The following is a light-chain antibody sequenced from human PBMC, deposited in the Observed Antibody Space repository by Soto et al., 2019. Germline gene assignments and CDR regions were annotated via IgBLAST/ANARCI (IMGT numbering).Light chain of an antibody. V-gene: IGKV1-5*01. CDR2: DAS. Sequence: DIQMTQSPSTLSASVGDRVTITCRASQSISSWLAWYQQKPGKAPKLLIYDASSLESVVPSRFSGSGSGTEFTLTISSLQPADVATYYCQQYNSYWTFGQGTKVEIK. CDR1: QSISSW. CDR3: QQYNSYWT. J-gene: IGKJ1*01.